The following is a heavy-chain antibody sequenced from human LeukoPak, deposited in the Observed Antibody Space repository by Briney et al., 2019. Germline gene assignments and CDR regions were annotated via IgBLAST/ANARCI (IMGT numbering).Heavy chain of an antibody. CDR2: IDYSGST. Sequence: SETLSLTWTVSGGSVSSGSYYWSWIRQPRWKGLERIGDIDYSGSTNYHPSLKSRVNISVDRSKPQFSLKLRSVTAADTAVYYCARDRDTMVRGVIRAFDIWGQGTMVTVSS. J-gene: IGHJ3*02. D-gene: IGHD3-10*01. CDR3: ARDRDTMVRGVIRAFDI. CDR1: GGSVSSGSYY. V-gene: IGHV4-61*01.